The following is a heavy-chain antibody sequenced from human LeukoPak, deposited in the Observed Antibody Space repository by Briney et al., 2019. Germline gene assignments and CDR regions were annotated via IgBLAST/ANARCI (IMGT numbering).Heavy chain of an antibody. CDR3: ARGIVVPGIDY. J-gene: IGHJ4*02. D-gene: IGHD2-15*01. CDR1: GFTFSSYW. CDR2: IKQDGSEK. V-gene: IGHV3-7*01. Sequence: GGSLRLSCAASGFTFSSYWMSWVRQAPGKGLEWVANIKQDGSEKYYVDSVKGRFTISRDNAKSSLYLQMNSLGAEDTAVYYCARGIVVPGIDYWGQGTLVTVSS.